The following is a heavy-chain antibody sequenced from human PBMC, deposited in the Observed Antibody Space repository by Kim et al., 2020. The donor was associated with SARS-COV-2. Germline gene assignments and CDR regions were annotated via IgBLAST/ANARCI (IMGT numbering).Heavy chain of an antibody. CDR1: GFTFTNYD. CDR3: TKDGLVTRFDY. D-gene: IGHD3-9*01. CDR2: VSGSGGRT. Sequence: GGSLRLSCAASGFTFTNYDMSWVRQAPGKGLEWVSTVSGSGGRTYYADSVKDRFTISRDNSKNTIYLQMNSLRGEDSALYYCTKDGLVTRFDYWGQGTLVAVSS. V-gene: IGHV3-23*01. J-gene: IGHJ4*02.